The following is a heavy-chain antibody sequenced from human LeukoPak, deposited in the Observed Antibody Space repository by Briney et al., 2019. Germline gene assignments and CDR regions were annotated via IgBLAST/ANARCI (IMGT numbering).Heavy chain of an antibody. D-gene: IGHD3-9*01. CDR3: ARDRPPEYFEPSYHYYGMDV. CDR2: INANNGDI. Sequence: ASVEASCKASGYTFTGYHIHWVRQTPGQGLEWMGWINANNGDINYAQKFHGRVTMTRDTSVTTAYMELTRLTSDDTAVYYCARDRPPEYFEPSYHYYGMDVWGQGTTVTVSS. J-gene: IGHJ6*02. CDR1: GYTFTGYH. V-gene: IGHV1-2*02.